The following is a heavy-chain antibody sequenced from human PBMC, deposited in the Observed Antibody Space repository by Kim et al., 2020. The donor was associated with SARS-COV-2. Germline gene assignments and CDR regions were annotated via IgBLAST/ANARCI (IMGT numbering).Heavy chain of an antibody. V-gene: IGHV3-30*02. CDR3: ARQAVAGDFDY. J-gene: IGHJ4*02. D-gene: IGHD6-19*01. Sequence: FYVDSVKGRFTISKDNSKTMVYLQMNSLRAEDTAVYFCARQAVAGDFDYWGQGALVTVSS.